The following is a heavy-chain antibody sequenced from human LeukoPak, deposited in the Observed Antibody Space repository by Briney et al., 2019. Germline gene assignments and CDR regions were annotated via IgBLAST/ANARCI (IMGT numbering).Heavy chain of an antibody. J-gene: IGHJ6*03. Sequence: ASVKVSCKASGYTFTSYGISWVRQAPGQGLEWMGWISAYNGNTNYAQKLQGRVTMTRDTSISTAYMELSRLRSDDTAVYYCARGGTMVRGYYYYMDVWGKGTTVTISS. CDR1: GYTFTSYG. CDR2: ISAYNGNT. D-gene: IGHD3-10*01. CDR3: ARGGTMVRGYYYYMDV. V-gene: IGHV1-18*01.